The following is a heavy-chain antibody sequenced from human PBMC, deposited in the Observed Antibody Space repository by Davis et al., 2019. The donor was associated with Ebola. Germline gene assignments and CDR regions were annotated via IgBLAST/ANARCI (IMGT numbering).Heavy chain of an antibody. CDR3: ARRTRSAMSTIFHDAFDI. V-gene: IGHV4-59*08. CDR2: IYYSGST. D-gene: IGHD5/OR15-5a*01. CDR1: GGSISSYY. J-gene: IGHJ3*02. Sequence: SETLSLTCTVSGGSISSYYWSWIRQPPGKGLEWIGYIYYSGSTNYNPSLKSRVTISVDTSKNQFSLKLSSVTAADTAVYYCARRTRSAMSTIFHDAFDIWGQGTMVTVSS.